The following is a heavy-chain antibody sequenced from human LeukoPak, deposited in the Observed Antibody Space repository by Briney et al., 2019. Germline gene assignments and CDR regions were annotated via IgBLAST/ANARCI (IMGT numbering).Heavy chain of an antibody. CDR3: ARDCRYYGSGSYGDFDY. V-gene: IGHV3-21*01. CDR2: VSSSSRFI. CDR1: GFIFSTYT. D-gene: IGHD3-10*01. J-gene: IGHJ4*02. Sequence: GGSLRLSCVTSGFIFSTYTMHWVRQAPGKGLEWVSSVSSSSRFIYYAESMKGRFTISRDDAKNSVYLQMNSLRAEDTAVYYCARDCRYYGSGSYGDFDYWGQGTPVTVSS.